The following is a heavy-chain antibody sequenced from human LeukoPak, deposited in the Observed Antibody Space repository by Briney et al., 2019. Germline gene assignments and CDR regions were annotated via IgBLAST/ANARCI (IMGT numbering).Heavy chain of an antibody. Sequence: SSETLSLTCAVYGGSFSGYYWSWIRQPPGKGLEWIGEINHSGSTNYNPSLKSRVTISVDTSKNQFSLKLSSVTAADTAVYYCARGVAGTFYWGQGTLVTVSS. CDR2: INHSGST. CDR1: GGSFSGYY. J-gene: IGHJ4*02. CDR3: ARGVAGTFY. D-gene: IGHD6-19*01. V-gene: IGHV4-34*01.